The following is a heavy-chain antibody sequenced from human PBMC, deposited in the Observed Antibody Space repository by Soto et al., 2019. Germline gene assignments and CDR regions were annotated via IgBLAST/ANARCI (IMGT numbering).Heavy chain of an antibody. CDR1: GFTFSSYA. CDR3: ARDLLTYYYDSSGYYLDY. Sequence: GGSLRLSCAASGFTFSSYAMHWVRQAPGKGLEWVAVISYDGSSKYYADSVKGRFTISRDNSKNTLYLQMNSLRAEDTAVYYCARDLLTYYYDSSGYYLDYWGQGTLVTVSS. J-gene: IGHJ4*02. CDR2: ISYDGSSK. D-gene: IGHD3-22*01. V-gene: IGHV3-30-3*01.